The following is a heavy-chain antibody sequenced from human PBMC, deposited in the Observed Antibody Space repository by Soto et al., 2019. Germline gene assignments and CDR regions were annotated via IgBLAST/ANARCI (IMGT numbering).Heavy chain of an antibody. V-gene: IGHV1-69*13. D-gene: IGHD6-6*01. CDR2: IIPIFGTA. Sequence: AASVKVSCKASGGTFSSYAIGWVRQAPGQGLEWMGGIIPIFGTANYAQKFQGRVTITADESTSTAYMELSSLRSEDTAVYYCARDQGLEQLDTVYGMDVWGQGTTVTVSS. CDR1: GGTFSSYA. CDR3: ARDQGLEQLDTVYGMDV. J-gene: IGHJ6*02.